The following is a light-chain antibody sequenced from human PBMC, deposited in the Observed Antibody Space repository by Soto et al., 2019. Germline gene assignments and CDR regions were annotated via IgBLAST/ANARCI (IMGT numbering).Light chain of an antibody. V-gene: IGLV2-14*01. CDR3: SSFTGSSTVV. CDR1: SSDIGAYNY. CDR2: DVS. Sequence: QSVLTQPASVSGSPGQSITISCTGTSSDIGAYNYVSWYQQHPGKAPKLMIYDVSNRPSGVSNRFSGSKSGNTASLTISGLQAEDEADYYCSSFTGSSTVVFGGGTQLTVL. J-gene: IGLJ2*01.